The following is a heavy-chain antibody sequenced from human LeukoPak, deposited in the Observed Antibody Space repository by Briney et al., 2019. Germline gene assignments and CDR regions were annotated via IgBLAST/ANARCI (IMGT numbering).Heavy chain of an antibody. J-gene: IGHJ4*02. V-gene: IGHV1-46*01. CDR1: GYTFTNYY. D-gene: IGHD5/OR15-5a*01. Sequence: GASVKVSCKASGYTFTNYYMHWVRQAPGQGLEWMGLINPGGGNTNYAQNLQGRVTMTRDMSTSTVYMELSSLRSEDTAVYYCASSFYDLLVYFDYWGQGTLVTVSS. CDR3: ASSFYDLLVYFDY. CDR2: INPGGGNT.